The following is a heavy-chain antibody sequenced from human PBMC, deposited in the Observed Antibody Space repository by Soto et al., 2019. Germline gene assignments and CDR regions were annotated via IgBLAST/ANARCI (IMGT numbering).Heavy chain of an antibody. Sequence: PGGSLRLSCAASGFTFSSYAMHWVRQAPGKGLERVAVISYDGSNKYYADSVKGRFTISRDNSKNTLYLQMNSLRAEDTVVFYCARDQAAGGTISRYFQDWGQGTLVTVSS. CDR2: ISYDGSNK. CDR1: GFTFSSYA. V-gene: IGHV3-30-3*01. D-gene: IGHD6-13*01. J-gene: IGHJ1*01. CDR3: ARDQAAGGTISRYFQD.